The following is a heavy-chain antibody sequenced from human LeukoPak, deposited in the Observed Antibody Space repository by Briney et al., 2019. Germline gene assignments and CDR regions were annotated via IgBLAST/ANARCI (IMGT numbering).Heavy chain of an antibody. J-gene: IGHJ4*02. CDR1: GYTFHSYY. D-gene: IGHD6-19*01. CDR3: ARDPGGGSSGWLHFDY. Sequence: GASVTVSCKASGYTFHSYYLHWVQQAPGQGLEWMGIINPSGGSTSYAQKFQGRVTMTRDTSTSTVYMELSSLRSEDTAVYYCARDPGGGSSGWLHFDYWGGGTLVTVSS. CDR2: INPSGGST. V-gene: IGHV1-46*02.